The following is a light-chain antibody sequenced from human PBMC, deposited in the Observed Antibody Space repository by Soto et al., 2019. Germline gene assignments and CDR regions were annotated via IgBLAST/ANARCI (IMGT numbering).Light chain of an antibody. CDR2: GAS. CDR3: QQYGSSPRGT. V-gene: IGKV3-20*01. CDR1: QSVSSSY. J-gene: IGKJ5*01. Sequence: EIVLTQSPGPLSLSPGERATLSCRASQSVSSSYLAWYQQKPGQAPRLLIYGASSRATGIPDRFSGSGSGTDFTLTISRLEPEDFAVYYCQQYGSSPRGTFGQGTRLEI.